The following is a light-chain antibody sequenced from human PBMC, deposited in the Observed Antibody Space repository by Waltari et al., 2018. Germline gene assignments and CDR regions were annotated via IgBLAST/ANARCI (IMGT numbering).Light chain of an antibody. V-gene: IGLV4-69*01. J-gene: IGLJ3*02. CDR3: QTGGHGTWV. CDR2: VNSDGSH. CDR1: SGHSSNI. Sequence: QLVLTQSPSASASLGASVKLTCTLSSGHSSNIIAWHQQQPEKGPRYLMKVNSDGSHSKGDGIPDRFSGPSSGAERYLTISSVQSEDEADYYCQTGGHGTWVFGGGTKLTVL.